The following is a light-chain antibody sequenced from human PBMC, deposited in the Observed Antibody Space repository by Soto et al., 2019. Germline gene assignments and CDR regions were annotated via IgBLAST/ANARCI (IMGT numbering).Light chain of an antibody. CDR1: QSVSSSY. CDR2: GAS. J-gene: IGKJ4*01. Sequence: EIVLTQSPGTLSLSPGEIATLSFSASQSVSSSYLAWYQQKPGQAPRLLIYGASTRATGVPARFGGSGSGTEFTLSISSLQSEHFAVYYCQQYNSWPLTFGGGTKVDIK. V-gene: IGKV3-15*01. CDR3: QQYNSWPLT.